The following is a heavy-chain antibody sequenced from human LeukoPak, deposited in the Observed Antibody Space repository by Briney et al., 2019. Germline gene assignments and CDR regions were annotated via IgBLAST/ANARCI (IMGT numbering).Heavy chain of an antibody. CDR2: ISYDGSNK. D-gene: IGHD5-12*01. CDR3: AKDRTAGYDGLVDY. CDR1: GFTFSNYG. V-gene: IGHV3-30*18. J-gene: IGHJ4*02. Sequence: GGSLRLSCAASGFTFSNYGMHWVSQAPGKGLEWVAVISYDGSNKYYTDSVKGRFTISRDNSKNTLYLQMNSLRAEDTAVYYCAKDRTAGYDGLVDYWGQGTLVTVSS.